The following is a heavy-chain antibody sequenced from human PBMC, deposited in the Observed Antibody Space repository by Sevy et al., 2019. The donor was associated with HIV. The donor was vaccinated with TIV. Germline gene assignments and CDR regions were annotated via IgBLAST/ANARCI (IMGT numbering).Heavy chain of an antibody. J-gene: IGHJ4*02. CDR3: ASPGGYRYGSLLDY. CDR1: GHTFTDYF. V-gene: IGHV1-2*02. CDR2: INPNSGDP. D-gene: IGHD5-18*01. Sequence: ASVKVSCKASGHTFTDYFIHWVRQAPGQGLEWMGWINPNSGDPKYSQKFQGRVTMTRDTSIGKAYMELSRLRSDDTAVYYCASPGGYRYGSLLDYWGQGTLVTVSS.